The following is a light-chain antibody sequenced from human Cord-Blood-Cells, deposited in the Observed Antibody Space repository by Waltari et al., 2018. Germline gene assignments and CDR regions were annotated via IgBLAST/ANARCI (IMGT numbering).Light chain of an antibody. J-gene: IGLJ2*01. V-gene: IGLV2-14*01. CDR1: SSDVGGYNF. Sequence: QSALTQPASVSGSPGQSITISCTVTSSDVGGYNFVSWYQQPPGKAPKLMIYDVSNRPSGVSNRFSGSKSGNTASLTISGLQAEDEADYYCSSYTSSSTPVVFGGGTKLTVL. CDR2: DVS. CDR3: SSYTSSSTPVV.